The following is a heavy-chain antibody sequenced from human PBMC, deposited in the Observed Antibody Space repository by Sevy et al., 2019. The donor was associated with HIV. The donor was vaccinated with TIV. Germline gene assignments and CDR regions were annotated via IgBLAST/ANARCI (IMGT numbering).Heavy chain of an antibody. Sequence: SVKVSCKASGGTFSSYAISWVRQAPGQGLEWMGRIIPIFGTANYAQKFQGRVTITADESTSTAYMELSSLRSEDTAVYYCARGRYSSSWYESPYYFDYWGQGTLVTVSS. J-gene: IGHJ4*02. CDR2: IIPIFGTA. CDR1: GGTFSSYA. D-gene: IGHD6-13*01. CDR3: ARGRYSSSWYESPYYFDY. V-gene: IGHV1-69*13.